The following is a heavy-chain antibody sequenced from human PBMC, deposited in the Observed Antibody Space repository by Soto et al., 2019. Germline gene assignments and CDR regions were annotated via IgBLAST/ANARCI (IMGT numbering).Heavy chain of an antibody. V-gene: IGHV3-30-3*01. CDR3: ARLFIGVVPAARFDAFDV. Sequence: QVQLVESGGGVVQPGRSLRLSCAASGFTFSTYSMHWVRQAPGKGLEWVAVISSDGSKKYYADSVKGRFTISRDNSQNTLFLQMNSLRPEDTAIYYCARLFIGVVPAARFDAFDVWGQGTMVTVSS. CDR1: GFTFSTYS. CDR2: ISSDGSKK. D-gene: IGHD2-2*01. J-gene: IGHJ3*01.